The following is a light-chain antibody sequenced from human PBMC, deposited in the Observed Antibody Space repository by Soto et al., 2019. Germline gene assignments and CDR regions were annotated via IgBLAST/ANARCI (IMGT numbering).Light chain of an antibody. CDR2: KAS. CDR3: QQQSSYPWT. Sequence: DIQMPQSPSTLSASVGDRVTITCRASQSISNWLAWYQQRPGKAPKLLIYKASNLESGVPSRFSGSGSGTEFTLTISSLQPDDFATYYCQQQSSYPWTFGQGTKVDIK. V-gene: IGKV1-5*03. CDR1: QSISNW. J-gene: IGKJ1*01.